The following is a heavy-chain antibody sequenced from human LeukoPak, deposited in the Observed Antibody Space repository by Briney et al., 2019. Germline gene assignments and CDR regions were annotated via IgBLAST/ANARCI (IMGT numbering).Heavy chain of an antibody. V-gene: IGHV4-30-2*01. CDR2: IYHSGST. CDR3: ARVEMATISLDY. Sequence: SQNLSLTCAVSGGSISSGGYSWRWIRQPPGKGLEWIGYIYHSGSTYYNPSLKSRVTISVDRSKNQFSLKLSSVTAADTAVYYCARVEMATISLDYWGQGTLVTVSS. D-gene: IGHD5-24*01. CDR1: GGSISSGGYS. J-gene: IGHJ4*02.